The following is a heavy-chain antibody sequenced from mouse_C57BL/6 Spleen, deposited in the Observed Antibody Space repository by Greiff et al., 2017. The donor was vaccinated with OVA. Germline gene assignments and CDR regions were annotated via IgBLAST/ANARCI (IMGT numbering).Heavy chain of an antibody. D-gene: IGHD4-1*02. Sequence: EVQLQQSGPELVKPGASVKISCKASGYTLTDYYMNWVKQSHGKSLEWIGDINPNNGGTSYNQKFKGKATLTVDKSSSTAYMELRSLTSEDSAVYYCASRNWDEDAMDYWGQGTSVTVSS. CDR3: ASRNWDEDAMDY. CDR1: GYTLTDYY. CDR2: INPNNGGT. J-gene: IGHJ4*01. V-gene: IGHV1-26*01.